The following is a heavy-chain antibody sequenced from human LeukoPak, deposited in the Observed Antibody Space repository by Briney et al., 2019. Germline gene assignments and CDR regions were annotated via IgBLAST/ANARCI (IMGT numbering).Heavy chain of an antibody. CDR2: IYPGDSDT. J-gene: IGHJ3*02. CDR1: GYSFTSYW. V-gene: IGHV5-51*01. Sequence: GESLKISCKGSGYSFTSYWIGWVRQMPGKGLEWMGIIYPGDSDTRYSPSFQSQVTISADKSISTAYLQWSSLKASDTAMYYCATSGRVTTDAFDIWGQGTMVTVSS. CDR3: ATSGRVTTDAFDI. D-gene: IGHD4-17*01.